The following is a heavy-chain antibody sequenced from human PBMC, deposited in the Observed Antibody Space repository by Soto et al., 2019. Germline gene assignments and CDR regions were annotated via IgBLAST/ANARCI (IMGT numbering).Heavy chain of an antibody. Sequence: QIQLVQSGAEVKKPGASVKVSCKASGYIFTSQGISWVRQAPGQGLEWMGWISTYNGNPNYAQKLQGRVTMTTNTSTPTAFLEVRSLTSDDTAVYYCARGRTRALDYWGQGTPVIVSS. CDR3: ARGRTRALDY. CDR1: GYIFTSQG. CDR2: ISTYNGNP. D-gene: IGHD1-7*01. J-gene: IGHJ4*02. V-gene: IGHV1-18*01.